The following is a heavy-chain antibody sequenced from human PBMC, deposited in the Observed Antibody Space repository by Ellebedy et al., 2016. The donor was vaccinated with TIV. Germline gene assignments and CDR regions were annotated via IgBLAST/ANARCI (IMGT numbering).Heavy chain of an antibody. V-gene: IGHV4-34*01. CDR1: GGSFSGYY. CDR3: ASLRGGDYGDYVDY. Sequence: SETLSLXCAVYGGSFSGYYWSWIRQPPGKGLEWIGEINHSGSTNYNPSLKSRVTISVDTSKNQFSLKLSSVTAADTAVYYCASLRGGDYGDYVDYWGQGTLVTVSS. CDR2: INHSGST. J-gene: IGHJ4*02. D-gene: IGHD4-17*01.